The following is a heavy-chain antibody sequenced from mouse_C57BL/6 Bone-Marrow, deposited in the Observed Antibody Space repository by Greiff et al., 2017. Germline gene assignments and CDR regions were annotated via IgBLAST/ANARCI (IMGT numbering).Heavy chain of an antibody. CDR1: GFSLTSYG. D-gene: IGHD1-1*01. V-gene: IGHV2-4*01. CDR3: AKNLIYYARGYAMDY. Sequence: QVQLQQSGPGLVQPSPSLSITCTVSGFSLTSYGVHWVRQPPGKGLEWLGVIWSGGSTDYNAAFISRLSISKDNAKSQVFFKMNSLQADDTAIYYCAKNLIYYARGYAMDYWGQGTSVTVSS. CDR2: IWSGGST. J-gene: IGHJ4*01.